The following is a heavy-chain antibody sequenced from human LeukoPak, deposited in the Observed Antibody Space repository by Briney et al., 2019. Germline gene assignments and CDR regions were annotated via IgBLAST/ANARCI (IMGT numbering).Heavy chain of an antibody. J-gene: IGHJ6*04. CDR3: AELGITMIGGV. CDR1: GFTFSSYE. V-gene: IGHV3-48*03. CDR2: ISSSGSTI. Sequence: GGSLRLSCAASGFTFSSYEMIWVRQAPGKGLEWVSYISSSGSTIYYADSVKGRFTISRDNAKNSLYLQMNSLRAEDTAVYYSAELGITMIGGVWGKGTTVTISS. D-gene: IGHD3-10*02.